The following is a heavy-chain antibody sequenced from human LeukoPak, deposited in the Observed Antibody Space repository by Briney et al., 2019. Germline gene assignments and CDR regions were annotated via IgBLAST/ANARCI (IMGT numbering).Heavy chain of an antibody. Sequence: GASVKVSCKASGYTFTSYGISWVRQAPGQGLEWMGWISAYNGNTNYAQKLQGRVTMTTDTSTSTAYMELRSLRSDDTAVYYCAAVHCSSTSCYWSVDPWGQGTLVTVSS. J-gene: IGHJ5*02. V-gene: IGHV1-18*01. D-gene: IGHD2-2*01. CDR3: AAVHCSSTSCYWSVDP. CDR1: GYTFTSYG. CDR2: ISAYNGNT.